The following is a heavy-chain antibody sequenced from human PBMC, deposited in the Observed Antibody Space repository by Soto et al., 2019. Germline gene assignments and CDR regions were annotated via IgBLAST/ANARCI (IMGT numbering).Heavy chain of an antibody. V-gene: IGHV3-23*01. CDR2: ISGSGGST. Sequence: RVWYAAAGGNCRGYAVSRVRQETGKGLEWVSAISGSGGSTYYADSVKGRFTISRDNSKNTLYLQMNSLRAEDTAVYYCAKDSLHSSSWYTAAFAYWGQGTPVTVSP. D-gene: IGHD6-13*01. CDR1: GGNCRGYA. J-gene: IGHJ4*01. CDR3: AKDSLHSSSWYTAAFAY.